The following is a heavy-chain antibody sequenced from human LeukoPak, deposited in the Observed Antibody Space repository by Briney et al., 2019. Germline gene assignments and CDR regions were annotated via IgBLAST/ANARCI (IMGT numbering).Heavy chain of an antibody. V-gene: IGHV1-24*01. D-gene: IGHD2-2*01. CDR2: FDPEDGET. CDR3: ATDLYLPVNWRGLDY. Sequence: GASVKVSCKVSGYTLTELSMHWVRQAPGKGLEWMGGFDPEDGETIYAQKFQGRVTMTEDTSTDTAYMELSSLRSEDTAVYYCATDLYLPVNWRGLDYWGQGTLFTVSS. J-gene: IGHJ4*02. CDR1: GYTLTELS.